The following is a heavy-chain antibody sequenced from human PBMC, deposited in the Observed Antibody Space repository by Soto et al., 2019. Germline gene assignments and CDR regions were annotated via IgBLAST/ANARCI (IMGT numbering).Heavy chain of an antibody. CDR1: GGTFSSYA. CDR3: ARVPTYYYDSSGYYFDY. J-gene: IGHJ4*02. Sequence: ASVKVSCKASGGTFSSYAISWVRQAPGQGLEWMGGIIPIFGTANYAQKFQGRVTITADESTSTAYMELSSLRSEDTAVYYCARVPTYYYDSSGYYFDYWGQGTLVTVSS. V-gene: IGHV1-69*13. D-gene: IGHD3-22*01. CDR2: IIPIFGTA.